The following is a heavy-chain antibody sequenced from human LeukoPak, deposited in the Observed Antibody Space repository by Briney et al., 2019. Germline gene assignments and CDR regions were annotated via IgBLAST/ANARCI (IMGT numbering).Heavy chain of an antibody. CDR3: VSFYETY. D-gene: IGHD2/OR15-2a*01. V-gene: IGHV3-74*01. Sequence: GGSLRLSCAASGNYCMHWLRQAPGKGLVWVSHINSDGSWTSYADSVKGRFTISKDNAKNTVYLQMNSLRAEDTAVYYCVSFYETYWGRGTLVTVSS. J-gene: IGHJ4*02. CDR1: GNYC. CDR2: INSDGSWT.